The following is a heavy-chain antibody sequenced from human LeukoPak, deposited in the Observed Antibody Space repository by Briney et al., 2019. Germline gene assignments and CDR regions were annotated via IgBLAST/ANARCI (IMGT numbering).Heavy chain of an antibody. D-gene: IGHD5-18*01. Sequence: SETLSLTCTVSGGSISSSSYYWGWLRQPPGKGRQWIGSIYYSGSTYYNPSLKSRVTISVDTSKNQFSLKLSSVTAADTAVYYCARQLRGYSYGSPLEDYYYYMDVWGKGTTVTVSS. CDR1: GGSISSSSYY. V-gene: IGHV4-39*01. CDR3: ARQLRGYSYGSPLEDYYYYMDV. J-gene: IGHJ6*03. CDR2: IYYSGST.